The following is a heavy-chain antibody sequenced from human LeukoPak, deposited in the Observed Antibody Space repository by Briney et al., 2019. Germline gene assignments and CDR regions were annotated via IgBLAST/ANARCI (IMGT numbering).Heavy chain of an antibody. Sequence: SETLSLTCTVSGGSISSYYWSWIRQPPGKGLEWIGYIYYSGSTNYNPSLKSRVTISVDTSKNHFSLKLSSVTAADTALYYCARHSPASSTSDAFDIWGQGTMDTVSS. D-gene: IGHD6-13*01. CDR3: ARHSPASSTSDAFDI. CDR1: GGSISSYY. J-gene: IGHJ3*02. V-gene: IGHV4-59*08. CDR2: IYYSGST.